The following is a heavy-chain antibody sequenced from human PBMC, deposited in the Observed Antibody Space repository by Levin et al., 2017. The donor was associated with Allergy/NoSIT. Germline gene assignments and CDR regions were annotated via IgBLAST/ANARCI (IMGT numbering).Heavy chain of an antibody. Sequence: ASETLSLTCTVSGDSMRSYYWSWIRQPPGKGLEWIGYIYYSGNTNYNPSLKSRVTIFVDTSRNQFSLKLSSVTAADAAVYYCARAYSSGWYFDFWGQGILVTVSS. CDR2: IYYSGNT. CDR1: GDSMRSYY. CDR3: ARAYSSGWYFDF. J-gene: IGHJ4*02. V-gene: IGHV4-59*01. D-gene: IGHD6-19*01.